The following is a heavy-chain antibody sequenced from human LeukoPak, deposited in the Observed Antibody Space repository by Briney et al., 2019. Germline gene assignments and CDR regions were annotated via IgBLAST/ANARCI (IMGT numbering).Heavy chain of an antibody. CDR2: ISSSSSTI. D-gene: IGHD1-26*01. J-gene: IGHJ3*02. CDR3: ARDIPVGARDAFDI. V-gene: IGHV3-48*03. Sequence: QTGGSLRLSCAASGFTFSGYEMNWVRQAPGKGLEWVSYISSSSSTIYYADSVKGRFTISRDNAKNSLYLQMNSLRAEDTAVYYCARDIPVGARDAFDIWGQGTMVTVSS. CDR1: GFTFSGYE.